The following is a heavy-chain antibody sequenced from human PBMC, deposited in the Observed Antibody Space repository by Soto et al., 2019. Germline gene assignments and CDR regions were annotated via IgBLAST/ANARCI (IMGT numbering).Heavy chain of an antibody. CDR3: SSEEGDEWGAFDL. Sequence: QVQLVQSGAEVKKPGASVKVSCKASGYTFTSYGISGVRQAPGQGLEWMGWISAYNGNTNSAQKHQGRGTMSNDTSTSSAYMELRSLRSDGTAVYYCSSEEGDEWGAFDLWGQGTMVTVSS. J-gene: IGHJ3*01. CDR2: ISAYNGNT. CDR1: GYTFTSYG. V-gene: IGHV1-18*01. D-gene: IGHD1-26*01.